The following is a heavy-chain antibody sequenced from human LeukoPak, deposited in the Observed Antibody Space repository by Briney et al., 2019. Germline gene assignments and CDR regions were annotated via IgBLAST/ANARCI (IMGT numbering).Heavy chain of an antibody. J-gene: IGHJ4*02. CDR2: INPNSGGT. D-gene: IGHD3-10*01. Sequence: GASVKVSCKASGYTFTGYYMHWVRQAPGQGLEWMGWINPNSGGTNYAQKFQGRVTMTRDTSISTAYMELSRLRSDDTAVYYCARVITMVRGVIQGPGYWGQGTLVTVSS. CDR3: ARVITMVRGVIQGPGY. CDR1: GYTFTGYY. V-gene: IGHV1-2*02.